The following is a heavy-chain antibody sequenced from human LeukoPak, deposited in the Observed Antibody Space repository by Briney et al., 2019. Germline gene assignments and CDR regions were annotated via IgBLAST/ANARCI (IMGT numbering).Heavy chain of an antibody. CDR1: GGTFSSYA. Sequence: ASVKVSCKASGGTFSSYAISWVLQAPGQGLEWMGGIIPIFGTANYAQKFQGRVTITTDESTSTAYMELSSLRSEDTAVYYCAGEAGSGSFVLDYWGQGTLVTVSS. CDR2: IIPIFGTA. D-gene: IGHD3-10*01. V-gene: IGHV1-69*05. J-gene: IGHJ4*02. CDR3: AGEAGSGSFVLDY.